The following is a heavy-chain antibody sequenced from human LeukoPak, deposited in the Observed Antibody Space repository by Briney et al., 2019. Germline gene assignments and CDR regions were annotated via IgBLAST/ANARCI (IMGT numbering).Heavy chain of an antibody. D-gene: IGHD2-15*01. J-gene: IGHJ4*02. V-gene: IGHV3-7*01. CDR2: IKQDGSEK. Sequence: PGGSLRLSRAASGFTLSIYWMSWVRQAPGKGLEWVANIKQDGSEKYYVDSVKGRFTIPRDNAKNSLYLQMNSLRAEDTAVYYCANGRASLLFDYWGQGTLVTVSS. CDR1: GFTLSIYW. CDR3: ANGRASLLFDY.